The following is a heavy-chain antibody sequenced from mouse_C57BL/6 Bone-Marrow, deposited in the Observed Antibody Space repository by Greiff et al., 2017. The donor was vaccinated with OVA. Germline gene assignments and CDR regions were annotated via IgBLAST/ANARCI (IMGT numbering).Heavy chain of an antibody. CDR2: ISSGSSTI. J-gene: IGHJ2*01. Sequence: EVQLQESGGGLVKPGGSLKLSCAASGFTFSDYGMHWVRQAPEKGLEWVAYISSGSSTIYYADTVKGRFTISRDNAKNTLFLQMTSLRSEDTAMYYCAREHWYFDYWGQGTTLTVSS. D-gene: IGHD4-1*01. CDR3: AREHWYFDY. V-gene: IGHV5-17*01. CDR1: GFTFSDYG.